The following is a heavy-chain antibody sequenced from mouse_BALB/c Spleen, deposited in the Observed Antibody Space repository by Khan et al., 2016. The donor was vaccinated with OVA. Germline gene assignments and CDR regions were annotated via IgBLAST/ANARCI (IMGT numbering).Heavy chain of an antibody. J-gene: IGHJ4*01. V-gene: IGHV1S41*01. Sequence: DLVKPGASVKLSCKASGYTFTSYWINWIKQRPGQGLEWIGRISPGSGTPYYNEMFKGKATLTVDKSSSTADMQLSSVSTEYSAVYFGARENYYGSSHYSMDYWGQGTSVTASS. CDR2: ISPGSGTP. CDR3: ARENYYGSSHYSMDY. D-gene: IGHD1-1*01. CDR1: GYTFTSYW.